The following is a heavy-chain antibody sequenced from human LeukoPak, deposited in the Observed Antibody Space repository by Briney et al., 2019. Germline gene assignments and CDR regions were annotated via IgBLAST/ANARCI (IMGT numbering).Heavy chain of an antibody. Sequence: PGGSLILSCAASGLSFNSCGMHWVRQAPGKGLEWVAVISSDGSNKYYADSVKGRFTISRDNSKNTLSLQMNSLRTEDTAVFYCAKGSGGSGSFYNHFDCWGQGTLVTVSP. CDR2: ISSDGSNK. D-gene: IGHD3-10*01. V-gene: IGHV3-30*18. CDR3: AKGSGGSGSFYNHFDC. CDR1: GLSFNSCG. J-gene: IGHJ4*02.